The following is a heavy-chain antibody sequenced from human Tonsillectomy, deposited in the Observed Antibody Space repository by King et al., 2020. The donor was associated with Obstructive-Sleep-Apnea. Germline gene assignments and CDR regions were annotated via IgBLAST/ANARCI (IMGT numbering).Heavy chain of an antibody. Sequence: VQLVESGGGLVQPGGSLRLSCAASGFTFSSYWMHWGRPAPGKGLGGVSRFNSDGSSTSYADSVKGRFTISRDNAKNTLYLQMNSLRAEDTAVYYCARVSGLLGDYWGQGTLVTVSS. J-gene: IGHJ4*02. CDR3: ARVSGLLGDY. CDR2: FNSDGSST. V-gene: IGHV3-74*01. CDR1: GFTFSSYW. D-gene: IGHD2-8*02.